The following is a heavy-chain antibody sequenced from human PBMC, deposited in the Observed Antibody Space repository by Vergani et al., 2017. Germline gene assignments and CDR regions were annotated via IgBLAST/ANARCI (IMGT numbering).Heavy chain of an antibody. D-gene: IGHD3-3*01. CDR1: GFSLSTSGVG. J-gene: IGHJ4*02. CDR3: AHLYYDFWSGYFYYFDY. Sequence: QITLKESGPTLVKPTQPLTLTCTFSGFSLSTSGVGVGWIRQPPGKALEWLALIYWDDDKRYSPSLKSRLTITKDTSKNQVVLTMTNMDPVDTATYYCAHLYYDFWSGYFYYFDYWGQGTLVTVSS. CDR2: IYWDDDK. V-gene: IGHV2-5*02.